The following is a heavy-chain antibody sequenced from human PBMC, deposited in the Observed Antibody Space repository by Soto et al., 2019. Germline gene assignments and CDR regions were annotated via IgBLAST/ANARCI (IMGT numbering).Heavy chain of an antibody. Sequence: GQLLESGGGMVQPGGSLRLSCAASGFTFSSFAMNWVRLPPGRRLEWVAAVTSSASSTHYADSVKGRFTISRDNSKNTLYLQMNSLRADDTAVYYCAKGGAVLLDPFDVWGQGTMVTVSS. J-gene: IGHJ3*01. CDR2: VTSSASST. CDR1: GFTFSSFA. CDR3: AKGGAVLLDPFDV. D-gene: IGHD1-26*01. V-gene: IGHV3-23*01.